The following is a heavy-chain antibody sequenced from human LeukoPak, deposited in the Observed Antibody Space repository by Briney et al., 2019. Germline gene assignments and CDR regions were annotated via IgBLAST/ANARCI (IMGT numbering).Heavy chain of an antibody. V-gene: IGHV1-2*02. D-gene: IGHD6-13*01. J-gene: IGHJ4*02. Sequence: ASVKISCKASGYSFIGYYMHWVRQAPGQGLEWMGWINPNSGGTNYAQKFQGRVTMTRDTSISTAYMELSRLKSDDTAVYYCARGCLIGYSSSWYDYWGQGTLVTVSS. CDR1: GYSFIGYY. CDR3: ARGCLIGYSSSWYDY. CDR2: INPNSGGT.